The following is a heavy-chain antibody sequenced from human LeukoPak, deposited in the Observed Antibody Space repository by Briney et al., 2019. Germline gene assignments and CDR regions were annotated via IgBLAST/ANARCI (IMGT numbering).Heavy chain of an antibody. CDR2: IKQDGSEK. CDR3: ARVNDGGGGYSYGYDPYNWFDP. CDR1: GFTFSSYW. J-gene: IGHJ5*02. V-gene: IGHV3-7*01. Sequence: GGSLRLSCAASGFTFSSYWMSCVRRAPGKGLEWVANIKQDGSEKYYVDSVKGRFTISRDNAKNSLYLQMNSLRAEDTAVYYCARVNDGGGGYSYGYDPYNWFDPWGQGTLVTVSS. D-gene: IGHD5-18*01.